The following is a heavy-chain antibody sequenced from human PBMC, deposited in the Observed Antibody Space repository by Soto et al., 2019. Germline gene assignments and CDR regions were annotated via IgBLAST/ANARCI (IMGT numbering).Heavy chain of an antibody. CDR3: ARETTVTSWFDP. J-gene: IGHJ5*02. D-gene: IGHD4-4*01. CDR2: ISAYNGNT. CDR1: GYTFTIYY. V-gene: IGHV1-18*04. Sequence: ASVKVTCTASGYTFTIYYMNWVRQAPGQGLEWMGWISAYNGNTNYAQKLQGRVTMTTDTSTSTAYMELRSLRSDDTAVYYCARETTVTSWFDPWGQGTLVTVSS.